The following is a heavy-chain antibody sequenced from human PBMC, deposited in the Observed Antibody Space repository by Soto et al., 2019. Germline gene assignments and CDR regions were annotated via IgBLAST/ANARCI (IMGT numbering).Heavy chain of an antibody. V-gene: IGHV5-10-1*01. CDR3: ARFFLDSSGPSHYYYGMDV. J-gene: IGHJ6*02. D-gene: IGHD6-19*01. Sequence: GESLKISCKGSGYSFTSYWISWVRQMPGKGLEWMGRIDPSDSYTNYSPSFQGHVTISADKSISTAYLQWSSLKASDTAMYYCARFFLDSSGPSHYYYGMDVWGQGTTVTVSS. CDR1: GYSFTSYW. CDR2: IDPSDSYT.